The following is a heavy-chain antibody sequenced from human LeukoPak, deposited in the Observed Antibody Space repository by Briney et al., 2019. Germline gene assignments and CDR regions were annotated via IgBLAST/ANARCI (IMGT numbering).Heavy chain of an antibody. CDR1: GGSISSGDYY. J-gene: IGHJ5*02. CDR3: ARAHSSSWYEWFDP. Sequence: SETLSLTCTVSGGSISSGDYYWSWIRQPPGKGLEWIGYIYYSGSTYYNLSPKSRVTISVDTSKNQFSLKLSSVTAADTAVYYCARAHSSSWYEWFDPWGQGTLVTVSS. V-gene: IGHV4-30-4*01. D-gene: IGHD6-13*01. CDR2: IYYSGST.